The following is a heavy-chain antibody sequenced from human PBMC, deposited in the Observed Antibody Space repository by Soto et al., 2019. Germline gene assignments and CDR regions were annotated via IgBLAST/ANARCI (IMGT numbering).Heavy chain of an antibody. Sequence: QVQLVESGGGVVQPGRSLRLSCAASGFTFSNYGMHWVRQAPGKGLEWVAVIWYDGSNKYYADSVKGRFTISRDNSKNTWYRQRTSRRAEDTVVNYWAGVGYFSGGSGYDVDSWGKET. V-gene: IGHV3-33*01. J-gene: IGHJ4*02. CDR2: IWYDGSNK. D-gene: IGHD2-15*01. CDR3: AGVGYFSGGSGYDVDS. CDR1: GFTFSNYG.